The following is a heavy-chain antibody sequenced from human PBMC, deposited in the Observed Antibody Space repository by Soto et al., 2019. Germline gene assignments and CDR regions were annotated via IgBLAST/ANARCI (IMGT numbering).Heavy chain of an antibody. CDR3: TRETVAGITGLDY. J-gene: IGHJ4*02. V-gene: IGHV3-23*01. Sequence: EVQLLESGGDLVQPGGSLRLSCAASGFNVGAFAVNWVRQAPGKGLEWDSGISVSDAFIYYADSVRGRFSISRDASENILYLQMNRLRVDDTALYYCTRETVAGITGLDYWGPGTLVSGSS. CDR2: ISVSDAFI. CDR1: GFNVGAFA. D-gene: IGHD1-20*01.